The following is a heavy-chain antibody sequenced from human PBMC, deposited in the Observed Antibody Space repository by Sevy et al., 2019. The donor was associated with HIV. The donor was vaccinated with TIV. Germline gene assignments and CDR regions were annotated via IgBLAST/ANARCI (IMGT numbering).Heavy chain of an antibody. CDR1: GFTFSSYA. J-gene: IGHJ1*01. CDR3: AKGGLDDYGDLVTYFQH. CDR2: ICGSGGST. D-gene: IGHD4-17*01. V-gene: IGHV3-23*01. Sequence: GGSLRLSCAASGFTFSSYAMSWVRQAPGKGLEWVSAICGSGGSTYYANSVKGRFTISRDNSKNTLYLQMNSLRAEDTAVYYCAKGGLDDYGDLVTYFQHWGQGTLVTVSS.